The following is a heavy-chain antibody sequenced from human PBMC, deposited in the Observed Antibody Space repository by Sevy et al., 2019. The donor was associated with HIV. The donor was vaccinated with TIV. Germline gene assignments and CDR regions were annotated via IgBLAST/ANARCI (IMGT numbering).Heavy chain of an antibody. D-gene: IGHD6-25*01. J-gene: IGHJ4*02. Sequence: SETLSLTCTVSGGSISSYYWSWIRQPPGKGLEWIGYIYYSGSTNYNPSLKSRVTISVGTSKNQFSLKLSSVTAADTAVYYCARASRGYNKYYFDYWGQGTLVTVSS. V-gene: IGHV4-59*01. CDR2: IYYSGST. CDR3: ARASRGYNKYYFDY. CDR1: GGSISSYY.